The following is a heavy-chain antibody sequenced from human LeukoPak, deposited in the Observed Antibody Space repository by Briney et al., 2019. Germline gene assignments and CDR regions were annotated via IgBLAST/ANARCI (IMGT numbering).Heavy chain of an antibody. CDR3: ARSGIAVAGTTLFDY. J-gene: IGHJ4*02. CDR2: IYYSGST. CDR1: GGSFSGYY. D-gene: IGHD6-19*01. Sequence: SETLSLTCAVYGGSFSGYYWSWIRQSPGKGLEWIGSIYYSGSTYYNPSLKSRVTISVDTSKNQFSLKLSSVTAADTAVYYCARSGIAVAGTTLFDYWGQGTLVTVSS. V-gene: IGHV4-34*01.